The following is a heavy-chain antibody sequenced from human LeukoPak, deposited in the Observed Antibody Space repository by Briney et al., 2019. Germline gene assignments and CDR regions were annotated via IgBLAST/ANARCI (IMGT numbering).Heavy chain of an antibody. Sequence: SETLSLTCAVSAASFSSHYWTWIRQSPGRGLEWIGYISYIGSTNYNPSLKSRVTISIDTSRNQFSLKLRSVTAADTAVYYCARDLVTVTKGFDIWGQGTMVSVSS. CDR1: AASFSSHY. V-gene: IGHV4-59*11. CDR2: ISYIGST. CDR3: ARDLVTVTKGFDI. J-gene: IGHJ3*02. D-gene: IGHD4-17*01.